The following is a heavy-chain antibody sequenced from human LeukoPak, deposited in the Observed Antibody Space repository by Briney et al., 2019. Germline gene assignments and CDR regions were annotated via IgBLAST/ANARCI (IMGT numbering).Heavy chain of an antibody. Sequence: GGSLRLSCAASGFTVSSNYMSWVRQAPGKGLEWVSVIYSGGSTYYADSVKGRFTISRDNSKNTLYLQMNSLRAEDTAVYYCARDRRFSGGNSTYYYYGMDVWGQGTTVTVSS. CDR3: ARDRRFSGGNSTYYYYGMDV. D-gene: IGHD4-23*01. CDR2: IYSGGST. J-gene: IGHJ6*02. CDR1: GFTVSSNY. V-gene: IGHV3-66*01.